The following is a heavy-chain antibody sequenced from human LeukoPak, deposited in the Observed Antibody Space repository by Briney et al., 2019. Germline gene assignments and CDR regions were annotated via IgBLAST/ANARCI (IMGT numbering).Heavy chain of an antibody. CDR2: VSSSSSYI. CDR3: ARDPSTKRWFGNKRGYFDY. D-gene: IGHD3-10*01. CDR1: GFTFSSYS. J-gene: IGHJ4*02. Sequence: GGSLRLSCAASGFTFSSYSMNWVRQAPGKGLEWVSSVSSSSSYIYYADSVKGRFTISRDNAKNSLYLQMNSLRAEDTAVYYCARDPSTKRWFGNKRGYFDYWGQGTLVTVSS. V-gene: IGHV3-21*01.